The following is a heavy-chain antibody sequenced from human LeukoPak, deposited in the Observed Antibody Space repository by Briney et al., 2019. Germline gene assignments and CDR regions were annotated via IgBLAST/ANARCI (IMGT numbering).Heavy chain of an antibody. V-gene: IGHV3-23*01. CDR2: INGRGGST. D-gene: IGHD3-10*01. J-gene: IGHJ6*03. CDR1: GFTFSSYA. CDR3: AKVGGSPTYYYGSGSYYYYMDV. Sequence: GGSLRLSCAASGFTFSSYAMNWVRQAPGKGLEWVSAINGRGGSTYYADSLKGRFTISRDNSKNTLYLQMNSLRAEDTAVYYCAKVGGSPTYYYGSGSYYYYMDVWGKGTTVTVSS.